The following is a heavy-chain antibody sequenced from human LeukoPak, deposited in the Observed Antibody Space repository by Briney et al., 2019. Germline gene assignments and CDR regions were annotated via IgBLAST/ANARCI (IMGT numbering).Heavy chain of an antibody. CDR1: GGSISSYY. CDR3: ARRGYGYSSGWYENYYYYGMDV. V-gene: IGHV4-59*08. D-gene: IGHD6-19*01. J-gene: IGHJ6*02. Sequence: PSETLSLTCTVSGGSISSYYWSWIRQPPGKGLEWIGYIYYSGSTNYNPSLKSRVTISVDTSKNQFSLKLSSVTAADTAVYYCARRGYGYSSGWYENYYYYGMDVWGQGTTVTVSS. CDR2: IYYSGST.